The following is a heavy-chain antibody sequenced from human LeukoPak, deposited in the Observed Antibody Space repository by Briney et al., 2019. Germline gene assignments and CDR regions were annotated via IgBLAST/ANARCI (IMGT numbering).Heavy chain of an antibody. Sequence: PSETLSLTCTVSGGSISSSSYYWGWIRQPPGKGLEWIGSIYYSGSTYYNPSLKSRVTISVDTSKNQFSLKLSSVTAADTAVYYCARDSGPKYSSGWYRGRFDPWGQGTLVTVSS. V-gene: IGHV4-39*07. CDR2: IYYSGST. J-gene: IGHJ5*02. D-gene: IGHD6-19*01. CDR3: ARDSGPKYSSGWYRGRFDP. CDR1: GGSISSSSYY.